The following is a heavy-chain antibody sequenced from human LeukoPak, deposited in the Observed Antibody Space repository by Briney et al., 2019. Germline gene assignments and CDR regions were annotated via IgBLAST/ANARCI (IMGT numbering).Heavy chain of an antibody. CDR1: GFTFSSYG. CDR2: ISYDGSNK. CDR3: AKDETMVRGVTPGPDY. Sequence: GGSLRLSCAASGFTFSSYGMHWVRQAPGKGLEWVAVISYDGSNKYYADSVKGRFTISRDNSKETLNLQMNSLRAEDTAIYYCAKDETMVRGVTPGPDYWGQGTLVTVSS. D-gene: IGHD3-10*01. J-gene: IGHJ4*02. V-gene: IGHV3-30*18.